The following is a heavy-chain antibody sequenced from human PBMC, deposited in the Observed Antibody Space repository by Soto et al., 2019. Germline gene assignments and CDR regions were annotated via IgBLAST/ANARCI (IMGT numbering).Heavy chain of an antibody. V-gene: IGHV3-23*01. CDR3: AKGLYYYESSAYMGY. Sequence: EVQLLESGGGLVQPGGSLRLSCAASGFTFSSYAMSWVRQAPGKGLEWVSAISGSGGSTYYADSVKGRFTISRDNSKNTLDLQMNSLRAEDTAVYYCAKGLYYYESSAYMGYWGQGTLVTVSS. CDR1: GFTFSSYA. D-gene: IGHD3-22*01. J-gene: IGHJ4*02. CDR2: ISGSGGST.